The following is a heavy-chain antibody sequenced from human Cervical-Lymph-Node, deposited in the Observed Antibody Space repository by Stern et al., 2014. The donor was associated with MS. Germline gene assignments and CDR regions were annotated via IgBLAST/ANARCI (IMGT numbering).Heavy chain of an antibody. V-gene: IGHV2-70*01. CDR2: IDWDDDK. Sequence: ESGPALVKPTQTLTLTCTFSGFSLSTSGMCVSWIRQPPGKALEWLALIDWDDDKYYSTSLKTRLTISKDTSKTQVVLTMTNMDPVDTATYYCARIDSSGPMGDAFDIWGQGTMVTVSS. D-gene: IGHD3-22*01. CDR3: ARIDSSGPMGDAFDI. J-gene: IGHJ3*02. CDR1: GFSLSTSGMC.